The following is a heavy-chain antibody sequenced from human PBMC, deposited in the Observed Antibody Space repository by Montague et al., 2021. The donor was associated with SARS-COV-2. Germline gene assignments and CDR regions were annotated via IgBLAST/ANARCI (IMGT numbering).Heavy chain of an antibody. D-gene: IGHD3-3*01. V-gene: IGHV2-5*02. CDR3: AHLHTGFWSAYYST. CDR1: GFSLSTSAVG. CDR2: IYWDDDK. J-gene: IGHJ5*02. Sequence: PALVKPTQTLTLTCTFSGFSLSTSAVGVGWIRQPPGKALQWLALIYWDDDKRYSPPLQTRLTVTKDTSKNQVVLTMTNMDPVDRATYDCAHLHTGFWSAYYSTWGQGTLVTVSS.